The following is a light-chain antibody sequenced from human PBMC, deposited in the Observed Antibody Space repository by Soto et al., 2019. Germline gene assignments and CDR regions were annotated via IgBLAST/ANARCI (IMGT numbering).Light chain of an antibody. CDR1: QSVSSAY. J-gene: IGKJ1*01. CDR3: QQYGSSSTWT. V-gene: IGKV3-20*01. Sequence: EIVLTQSPGTLSLSPGERATLSCRASQSVSSAYLAWYQHKPGQPPTLLIYAAASRVTGIPDRFSGSGSGADFIIIISRLEPEDVAGDYCQQYGSSSTWTFGQGTKVEIK. CDR2: AAA.